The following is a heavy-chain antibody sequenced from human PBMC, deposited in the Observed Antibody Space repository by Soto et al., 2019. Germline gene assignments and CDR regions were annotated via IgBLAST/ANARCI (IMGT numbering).Heavy chain of an antibody. V-gene: IGHV4-31*03. Sequence: QVQLQESGPGLVKPSQTLSLTCTVSGGSISSGGYYWSWIRQPPGKGLEWIGYIYYSGSTYYNPSLKSGVTISVDTSKNRFSRKLSYVTAADTAVYYCAGDLWSSSRDYWGQGTLVTVSS. CDR2: IYYSGST. CDR1: GGSISSGGYY. J-gene: IGHJ4*02. CDR3: AGDLWSSSRDY. D-gene: IGHD6-13*01.